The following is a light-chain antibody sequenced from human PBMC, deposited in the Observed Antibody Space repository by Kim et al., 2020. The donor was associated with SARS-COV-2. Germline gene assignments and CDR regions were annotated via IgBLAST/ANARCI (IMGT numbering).Light chain of an antibody. CDR3: SAWDNNLSAWL. Sequence: QTTTLTCTANGNNVRNQGAGWLQQHQGHPPKLLSYRDSNRPSGISQRFSASRSGNTASLTITGLQPEDDADYYCSAWDNNLSAWLFGGGTQLTVL. V-gene: IGLV10-54*04. J-gene: IGLJ3*02. CDR2: RDS. CDR1: GNNVRNQG.